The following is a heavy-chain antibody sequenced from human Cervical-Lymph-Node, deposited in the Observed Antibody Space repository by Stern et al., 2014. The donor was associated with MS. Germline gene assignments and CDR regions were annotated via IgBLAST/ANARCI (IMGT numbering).Heavy chain of an antibody. CDR1: GGSISSGSYY. CDR2: IYHSGNT. Sequence: QLQLQESGPGLVKPSQTLSLTCTVSGGSISSGSYYWSWLRQHPGKGLEWIGYIYHSGNTHYTPSLKNRVTMSVDTSKSQFSLMLSSVTVADTAVYYCARNRAYDAFDIWGQGAMVAVSS. CDR3: ARNRAYDAFDI. V-gene: IGHV4-31*03. J-gene: IGHJ3*02.